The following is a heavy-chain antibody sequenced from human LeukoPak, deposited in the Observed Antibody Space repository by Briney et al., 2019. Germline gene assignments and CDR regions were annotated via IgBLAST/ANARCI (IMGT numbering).Heavy chain of an antibody. CDR3: ARGAYSSSSN. D-gene: IGHD6-6*01. CDR1: GFPFSTFP. CDR2: IYSGGST. J-gene: IGHJ4*02. Sequence: GGSLRLSCQASGFPFSTFPMSWVRQAPGKGLEWVSVIYSGGSTYYADSVKGRFTISRDNSKNTLYLQMNSLRAEDTAVYYCARGAYSSSSNWGQGTLVTVSS. V-gene: IGHV3-53*01.